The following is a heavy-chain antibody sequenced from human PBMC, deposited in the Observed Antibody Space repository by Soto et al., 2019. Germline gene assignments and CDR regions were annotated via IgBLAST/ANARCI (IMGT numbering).Heavy chain of an antibody. D-gene: IGHD1-1*01. CDR3: ARERPKRQGSNIDC. CDR1: GGSMTRGDKY. J-gene: IGHJ6*02. Sequence: SETLSLTLSATGGSMTRGDKYWNWIRHRPGEGLEWFGYINHIGSLYYNPSLKSRFSMSVDTSKNQFSLNLRSVTAADTAVYYWARERPKRQGSNIDCRGQATTGIFAS. CDR2: INHIGSL. V-gene: IGHV4-31*02.